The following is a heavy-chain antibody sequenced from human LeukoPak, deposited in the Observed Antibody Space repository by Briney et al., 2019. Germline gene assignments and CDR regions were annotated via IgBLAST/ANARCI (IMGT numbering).Heavy chain of an antibody. J-gene: IGHJ6*03. V-gene: IGHV3-53*01. CDR3: ARDTVRGSHWGVIGYYYYYYMDV. CDR2: IYSGGST. D-gene: IGHD3-10*01. CDR1: GFTVSSNY. Sequence: GGSLRLSCAASGFTVSSNYMSWVRQAPGKGLEWVSVIYSGGSTYYADSVKGRFTISRDNSKNTLYLQMNSLRAEDTAVYYCARDTVRGSHWGVIGYYYYYYMDVWGKGTTVTISS.